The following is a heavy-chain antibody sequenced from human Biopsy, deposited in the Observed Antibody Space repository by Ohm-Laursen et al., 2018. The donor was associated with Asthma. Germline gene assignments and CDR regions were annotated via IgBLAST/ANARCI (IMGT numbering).Heavy chain of an antibody. CDR2: ITVGNGNT. J-gene: IGHJ3*02. D-gene: IGHD3-9*01. CDR3: ARTYYDFLTGQVNDAFGI. Sequence: ASVKPSCKASGYTFINYATHWARQAPGQRLEWMGWITVGNGNTKHSQKFQGKVTITRDTSASTVYRDLSSLRSEDTAVYYCARTYYDFLTGQVNDAFGIWGQGTVVTVSS. V-gene: IGHV1-3*01. CDR1: GYTFINYA.